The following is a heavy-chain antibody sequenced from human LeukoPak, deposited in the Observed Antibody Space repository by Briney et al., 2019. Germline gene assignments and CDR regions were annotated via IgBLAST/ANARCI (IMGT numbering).Heavy chain of an antibody. J-gene: IGHJ4*02. D-gene: IGHD6-13*01. CDR3: ATSPLDSRYYFDY. CDR2: INSDGSRT. V-gene: IGHV3-74*01. Sequence: QPGGSLRLSCAASGFTFSTFWMHWVRQAPGKGPVWVSRINSDGSRTTYADSVKGRFTISRVNAKNTLYLQMSSLRAEDTAVYYCATSPLDSRYYFDYWGQGTLVTVSS. CDR1: GFTFSTFW.